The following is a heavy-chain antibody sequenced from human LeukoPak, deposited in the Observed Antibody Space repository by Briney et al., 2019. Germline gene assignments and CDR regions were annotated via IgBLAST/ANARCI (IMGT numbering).Heavy chain of an antibody. Sequence: ASVKVSCKASGYTFNSYGISWVRQAPGQGLEWMGWVSAYNGHTNYAQKFQGRVTMTTDTSTSTASMELRSLRSDDTAVYYCAREGWGGSDYYMDVWGKGTTVTVSS. V-gene: IGHV1-18*01. CDR1: GYTFNSYG. D-gene: IGHD2-15*01. CDR3: AREGWGGSDYYMDV. CDR2: VSAYNGHT. J-gene: IGHJ6*03.